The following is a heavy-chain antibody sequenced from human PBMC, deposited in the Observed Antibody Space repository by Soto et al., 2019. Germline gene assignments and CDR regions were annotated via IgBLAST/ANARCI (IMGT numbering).Heavy chain of an antibody. D-gene: IGHD4-17*01. Sequence: SETLSLTCTVSGGSISSGGYYWSWIRQHPGKGLEWIGYIYYSGSTYYNPSLKSRVTISVDTSKNQFSLKLSSVTAADTAVYYCARGPTVVTSNWFDPWGQGTLVTVSS. V-gene: IGHV4-31*03. CDR2: IYYSGST. CDR3: ARGPTVVTSNWFDP. J-gene: IGHJ5*02. CDR1: GGSISSGGYY.